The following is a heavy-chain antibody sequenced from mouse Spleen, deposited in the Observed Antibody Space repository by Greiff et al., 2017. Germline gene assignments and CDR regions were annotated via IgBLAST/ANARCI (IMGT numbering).Heavy chain of an antibody. CDR3: ARPIYDGYYVPFAY. J-gene: IGHJ3*01. CDR2: INSNGGST. Sequence: EVKLMESGGGLVQPGGSLKLSCAASGFTFSSYGMSWVRQTPDKRLELVATINSNGGSTYYPDSVKGRFTISRDNAKNTLYLQMSSLKSEDTAMYYCARPIYDGYYVPFAYWGQGTLVTVSA. V-gene: IGHV5-6-3*01. D-gene: IGHD2-3*01. CDR1: GFTFSSYG.